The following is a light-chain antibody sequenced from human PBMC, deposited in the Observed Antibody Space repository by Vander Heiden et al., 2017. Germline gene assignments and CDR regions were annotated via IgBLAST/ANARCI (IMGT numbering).Light chain of an antibody. CDR2: AAS. CDR3: QQSFTTPLT. V-gene: IGKV1-39*01. CDR1: QYISNY. J-gene: IGKJ4*01. Sequence: IQMTPSPSSLSASVADRVTITCRASQYISNYLKWYQQKPGKAPKLLIYAASNLQSGVPSRFSGSGSGTDFTLTISSLQPEDFATYYCQQSFTTPLTFGGGTKVEIK.